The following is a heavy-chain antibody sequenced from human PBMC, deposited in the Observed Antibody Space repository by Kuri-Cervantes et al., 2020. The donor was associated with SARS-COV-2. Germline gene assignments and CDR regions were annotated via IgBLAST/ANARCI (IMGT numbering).Heavy chain of an antibody. J-gene: IGHJ5*02. D-gene: IGHD3-16*01. CDR3: ARDRGAFGGWFDP. CDR2: IRSGGAST. CDR1: GFAFSSHA. V-gene: IGHV3-23*01. Sequence: GESLKISCAASGFAFSSHAMSWVRQTPKKGLEWVSAIRSGGASTSYADSVMGRFSISRDDSKNMLYLQMNGLRVEDTAVYFCARDRGAFGGWFDPWGQGTLVTVSS.